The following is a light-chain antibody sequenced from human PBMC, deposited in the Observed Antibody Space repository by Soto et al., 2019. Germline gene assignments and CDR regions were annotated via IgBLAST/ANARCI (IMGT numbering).Light chain of an antibody. CDR2: DVS. Sequence: SVLTQPASVSGSPGQSITISCTGTSSDVGGYNYVSWYQQHPGKAPKLVIYDVSNRPSGVSNRFSGSKSGNTASLTISGLQAEDEADYYCSSYTSSSTLGVFGTGTKVTVL. CDR1: SSDVGGYNY. CDR3: SSYTSSSTLGV. V-gene: IGLV2-14*01. J-gene: IGLJ1*01.